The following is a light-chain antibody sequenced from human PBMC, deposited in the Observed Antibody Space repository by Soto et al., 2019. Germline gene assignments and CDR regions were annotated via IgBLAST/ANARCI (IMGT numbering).Light chain of an antibody. Sequence: DIQMTQSPSSVSAFVGDRVTITCRASQSVTTWLAWYQQKPGRGPKLLIYAASTLQSGVPSRFSGSGSGTDFTLTISSLQPEDFATYFCQQAISFPRTFGQGTKVDIK. V-gene: IGKV1-12*01. J-gene: IGKJ1*01. CDR2: AAS. CDR1: QSVTTW. CDR3: QQAISFPRT.